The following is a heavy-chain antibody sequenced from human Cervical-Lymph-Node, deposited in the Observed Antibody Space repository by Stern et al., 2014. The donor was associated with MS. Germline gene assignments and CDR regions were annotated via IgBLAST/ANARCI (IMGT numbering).Heavy chain of an antibody. CDR2: IGWNSVSM. CDR1: RFTFDDYA. V-gene: IGHV3-9*01. CDR3: AKDISSGRWEAQYYYGMDV. D-gene: IGHD6-19*01. Sequence: EVHLVESGGGLVQPGRSLRLSCAGSRFTFDDYAMHWVRQAPGRGLEWVSSIGWNSVSMEYADSVKGRFTISRDNAKNSLYLQMDSLRVEDTAIYYCAKDISSGRWEAQYYYGMDVWGQGTTVTVSS. J-gene: IGHJ6*02.